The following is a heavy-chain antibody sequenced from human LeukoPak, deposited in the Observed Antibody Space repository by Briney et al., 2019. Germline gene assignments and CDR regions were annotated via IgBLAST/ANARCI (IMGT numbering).Heavy chain of an antibody. Sequence: ASVKVSCKASGYTFTGYYMHWVRQAPGQGLEWMGWINPNSGGTNYAQKFQGRVTMTRDTSISTAYMELSRQRSDDTAVYYCARRGLRYYYDSSTLDYWGQGTLVTVSS. J-gene: IGHJ4*02. CDR1: GYTFTGYY. D-gene: IGHD3-22*01. CDR2: INPNSGGT. CDR3: ARRGLRYYYDSSTLDY. V-gene: IGHV1-2*02.